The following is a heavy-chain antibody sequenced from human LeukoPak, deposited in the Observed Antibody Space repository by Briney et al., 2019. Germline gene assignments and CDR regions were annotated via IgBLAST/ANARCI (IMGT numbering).Heavy chain of an antibody. V-gene: IGHV3-11*01. D-gene: IGHD6-13*01. CDR1: GFTFSDYY. Sequence: PGGSLRLSCAASGFTFSDYYMSWIRQAPGKGLEWVSYISSGGSTISHADSVKGRFTISRDNAENSLYLQMNSPRAEDTAVYYCARNIPSSWSWGWFDPWGQGTLVTVSS. CDR3: ARNIPSSWSWGWFDP. J-gene: IGHJ5*02. CDR2: ISSGGSTI.